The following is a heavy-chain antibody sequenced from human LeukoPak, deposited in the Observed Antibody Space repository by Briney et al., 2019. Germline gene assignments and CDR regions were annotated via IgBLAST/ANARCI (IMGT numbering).Heavy chain of an antibody. CDR1: GYSFTTYW. V-gene: IGHV5-51*01. J-gene: IGHJ4*02. CDR3: ARHLGGYSSTWYVPYFDF. CDR2: IYPGDSDA. D-gene: IGHD6-13*01. Sequence: GESLKISCKGSGYSFTTYWIDWVRQMPGKGLEWMGIIYPGDSDATYSPSFQGQVTISADKSIRTAYLQWSSLKASDTAMYYCARHLGGYSSTWYVPYFDFWGQGTLVTVSS.